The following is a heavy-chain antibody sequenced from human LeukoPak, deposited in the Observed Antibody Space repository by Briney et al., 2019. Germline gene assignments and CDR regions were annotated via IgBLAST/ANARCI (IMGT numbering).Heavy chain of an antibody. CDR1: GGAITNYY. CDR2: IYTSGST. D-gene: IGHD6-13*01. Sequence: KSSETLSLTCGVSGGAITNYYWNWIRQAPGKGLEWIGRIYTSGSTNYNPSLKSRVTMSVDTSKNQFSLKLSSVTAADTAVYYCARELGSSCYDYWGQGTLVTVSS. CDR3: ARELGSSCYDY. V-gene: IGHV4-4*07. J-gene: IGHJ4*02.